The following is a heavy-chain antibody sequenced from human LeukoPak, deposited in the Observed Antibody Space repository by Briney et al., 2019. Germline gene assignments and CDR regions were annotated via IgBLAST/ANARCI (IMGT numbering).Heavy chain of an antibody. Sequence: GGSLRLSCAASGFTFDDYAMHWVRQAPGKGLEWVSGISWNSGSIGYADSVKGRFTISRDNAKNSLYLQMNSLRAEDTALYYCAKGSPYYYDSSGYPFDYWGQGTLVTVSS. D-gene: IGHD3-22*01. CDR3: AKGSPYYYDSSGYPFDY. J-gene: IGHJ4*02. V-gene: IGHV3-9*01. CDR1: GFTFDDYA. CDR2: ISWNSGSI.